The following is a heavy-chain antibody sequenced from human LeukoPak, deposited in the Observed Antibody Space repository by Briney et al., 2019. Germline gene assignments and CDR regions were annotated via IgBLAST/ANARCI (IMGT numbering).Heavy chain of an antibody. J-gene: IGHJ4*02. CDR2: MNPNSGNT. V-gene: IGHV1-8*03. CDR1: GYTFTSYD. D-gene: IGHD2-2*01. Sequence: HGASVKVSRKASGYTFTSYDINWVRQATGQGLEWMGWMNPNSGNTGYAQKFQGRVTVTRNTSISTAYMELSSLRSEDTAVYYCARSDCSSTSCYYYWGQGTLVTVSS. CDR3: ARSDCSSTSCYYY.